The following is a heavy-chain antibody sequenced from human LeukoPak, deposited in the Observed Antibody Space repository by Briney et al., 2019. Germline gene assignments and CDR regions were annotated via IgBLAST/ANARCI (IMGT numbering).Heavy chain of an antibody. Sequence: GGSLRLSCAASGFTFSNYWMTWVRQAPGKGLEWVANIKQDGSEKYYVDSVKGRFTISRDNTKNSLYLQMNSLRAEDTAVYYGATDVTPFIWGQGTLVTVSS. J-gene: IGHJ4*02. V-gene: IGHV3-7*03. CDR1: GFTFSNYW. CDR3: ATDVTPFI. D-gene: IGHD2-15*01. CDR2: IKQDGSEK.